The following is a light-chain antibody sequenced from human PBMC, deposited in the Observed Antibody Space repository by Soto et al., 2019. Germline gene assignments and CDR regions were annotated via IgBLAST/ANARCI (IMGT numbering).Light chain of an antibody. CDR1: QGISNY. CDR2: AAS. J-gene: IGKJ4*01. CDR3: QKYNHAPT. Sequence: DILMTQSPASLSASVGDRVTITCRASQGISNYFAWYQQKPGKVPELLIFAASTLQSGVPSRFSGSGSGTYFTLTISSLQHEDVANYYCQKYNHAPTFGGGTKVEIK. V-gene: IGKV1-27*01.